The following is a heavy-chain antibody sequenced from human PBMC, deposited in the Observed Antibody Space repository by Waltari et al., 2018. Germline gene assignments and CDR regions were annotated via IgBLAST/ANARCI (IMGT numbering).Heavy chain of an antibody. Sequence: QMQLLESGGGVVQPGRSLRLSCAASGSTCSSYAMHWVRQAPGRGLEWVARIYHELDEQYTDSVKGRFTISRDNSKNTLFLQMNSLTGEDTAVYYCVRDGDYTTGYGLDLWGQGTLVTVSS. D-gene: IGHD4-17*01. J-gene: IGHJ5*02. CDR2: IYHELDE. CDR3: VRDGDYTTGYGLDL. CDR1: GSTCSSYA. V-gene: IGHV3-30*04.